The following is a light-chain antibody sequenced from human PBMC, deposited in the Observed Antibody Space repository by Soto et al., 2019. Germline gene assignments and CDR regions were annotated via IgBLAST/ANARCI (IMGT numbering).Light chain of an antibody. CDR2: GAS. J-gene: IGKJ1*01. CDR1: QSVSSN. CDR3: QQYNNWPPRGT. V-gene: IGKV3-15*01. Sequence: EIVMTQSPATLSVSPGERATLSCRASQSVSSNLAWYQQIPGQAPRLLIYGASTRATGIPARFSGSGSGTDVTLTISSLQSEDFAVYYCQQYNNWPPRGTFGQGTKVEIK.